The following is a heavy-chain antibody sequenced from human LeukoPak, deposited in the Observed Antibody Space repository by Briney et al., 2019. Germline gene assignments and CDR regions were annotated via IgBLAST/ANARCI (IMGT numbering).Heavy chain of an antibody. CDR1: GYTFTSYY. CDR2: INPSGGST. CDR3: AGGPPTVVISY. J-gene: IGHJ4*02. V-gene: IGHV1-46*01. Sequence: ASVKVSCKASGYTFTSYYMHWVRQAPGQGLEWMGIINPSGGSTNYAQKFQGRVTITADESTSTAYMELSSLRSEDTAVYYCAGGPPTVVISYWGQGTLVTVSS. D-gene: IGHD4-23*01.